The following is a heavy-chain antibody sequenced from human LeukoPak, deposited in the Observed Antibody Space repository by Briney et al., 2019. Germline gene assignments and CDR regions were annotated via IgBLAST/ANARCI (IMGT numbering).Heavy chain of an antibody. CDR3: ARDGLRYFASWAFDI. Sequence: SETLSLTCTVSGGSISSYYWSWIRQPPGKGLEWIGYIYYSGSTNYNPSLKSRVTISVDTSKNQFSLKLSSATAADTAVYYCARDGLRYFASWAFDIWGQGTMVTVSS. V-gene: IGHV4-59*01. CDR1: GGSISSYY. CDR2: IYYSGST. D-gene: IGHD3-9*01. J-gene: IGHJ3*02.